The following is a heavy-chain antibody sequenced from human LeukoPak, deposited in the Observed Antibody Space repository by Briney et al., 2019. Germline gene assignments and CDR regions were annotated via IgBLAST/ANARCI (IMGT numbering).Heavy chain of an antibody. CDR2: IYYSGST. Sequence: PSETLSLTCTVSGGSISSSSYYWGWIRQPPGKGLEWIGSIYYSGSTYYNPSLKSRVTISVDTSKNQFSLKLSSMTAADTAVYYCASRRVGATGMFDYWGQGTLVTVSS. CDR3: ASRRVGATGMFDY. D-gene: IGHD1-26*01. V-gene: IGHV4-39*01. J-gene: IGHJ4*02. CDR1: GGSISSSSYY.